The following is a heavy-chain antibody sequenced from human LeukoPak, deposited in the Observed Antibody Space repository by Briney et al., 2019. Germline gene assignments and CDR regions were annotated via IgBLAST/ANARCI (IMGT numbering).Heavy chain of an antibody. V-gene: IGHV4-34*01. Sequence: SETLSLTCAVYGGSFSGYYWSWIRQPPGKGLEWIGEINHSGSTNYNPSLKSRVNISVDTSKNQFSLKLSSVTAADTAVYYCARASPHYYDSSGYHNWFDPWGQGTLVTVSS. CDR2: INHSGST. CDR3: ARASPHYYDSSGYHNWFDP. J-gene: IGHJ5*02. CDR1: GGSFSGYY. D-gene: IGHD3-22*01.